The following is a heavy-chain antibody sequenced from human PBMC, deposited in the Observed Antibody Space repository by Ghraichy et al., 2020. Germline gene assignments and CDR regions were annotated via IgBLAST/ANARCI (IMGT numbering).Heavy chain of an antibody. Sequence: GALRLSCAASGFTFDDYGMSWVRQAPGKGLEWVSGINWNGGSTGYADSVKGRFTISRDNAKNSLYLQMNSLRAEDTALYYCARELGSSSWYGYYMDVWGKGTTVTVSS. CDR2: INWNGGST. V-gene: IGHV3-20*04. CDR1: GFTFDDYG. J-gene: IGHJ6*03. D-gene: IGHD6-13*01. CDR3: ARELGSSSWYGYYMDV.